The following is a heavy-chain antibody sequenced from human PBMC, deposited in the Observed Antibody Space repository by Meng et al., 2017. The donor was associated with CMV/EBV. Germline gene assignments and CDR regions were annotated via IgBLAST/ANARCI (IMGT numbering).Heavy chain of an antibody. J-gene: IGHJ4*02. CDR3: ARHGMWLIRNAY. CDR1: GVSINSANNI. CDR2: IYYSKST. V-gene: IGHV4-39*07. D-gene: IGHD2-21*01. Sequence: QLQVHQSGRGLVKPSETLSLTCSVAGVSINSANNIWGCLRQPPGKGLEWIARIYYSKSTYYNPSLKSRVTIAVDTSKNQFSLRLSSVTAADTAVYYCARHGMWLIRNAYWGQGTLVTVSS.